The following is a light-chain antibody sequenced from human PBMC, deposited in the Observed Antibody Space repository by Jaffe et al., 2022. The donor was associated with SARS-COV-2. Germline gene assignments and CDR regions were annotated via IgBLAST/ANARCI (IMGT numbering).Light chain of an antibody. Sequence: EIIMTQFPATLSVSPGERATLSCRASQSVTSNLAWYQQKPGQAPRLLIYGASTRATGIPARFSGSGSGTEFTLTISRLQSEDFAIYYCQQYNYWPTFGQGTKVEIK. CDR3: QQYNYWPT. V-gene: IGKV3-15*01. CDR2: GAS. CDR1: QSVTSN. J-gene: IGKJ1*01.